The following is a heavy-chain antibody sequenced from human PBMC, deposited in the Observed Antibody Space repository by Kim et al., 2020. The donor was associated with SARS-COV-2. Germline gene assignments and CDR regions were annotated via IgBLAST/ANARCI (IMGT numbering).Heavy chain of an antibody. J-gene: IGHJ6*02. CDR3: AKDYCGGDCYPTYGMDV. CDR1: GFTFDDCA. Sequence: GGSLRLSCAASGFTFDDCAMHWVRQAPGKGLEWVSGISWNSGSIGYADSVKGRFTISRDNAKNSLYLQMNSLRAEDTALYYCAKDYCGGDCYPTYGMDVWGQGTTVTVSS. D-gene: IGHD2-21*02. CDR2: ISWNSGSI. V-gene: IGHV3-9*01.